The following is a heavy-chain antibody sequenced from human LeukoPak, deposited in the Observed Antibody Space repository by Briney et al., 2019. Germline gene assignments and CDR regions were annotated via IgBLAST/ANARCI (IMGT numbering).Heavy chain of an antibody. V-gene: IGHV3-7*05. J-gene: IGHJ4*02. CDR1: GFTFSAYW. D-gene: IGHD5-18*01. Sequence: GGSLRLSCAASGFTFSAYWMSWVRQTPGKGLEWVAKIKEDGSEKYYVDYVKGRFIISRDNAKNSLYVQMNSLRAEDTAVYYCARLPLTARRHFDFWGQGTQVTVSS. CDR2: IKEDGSEK. CDR3: ARLPLTARRHFDF.